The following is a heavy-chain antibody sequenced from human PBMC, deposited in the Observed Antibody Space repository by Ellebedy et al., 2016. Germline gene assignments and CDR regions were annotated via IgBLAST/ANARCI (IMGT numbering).Heavy chain of an antibody. J-gene: IGHJ6*02. CDR1: GGPFSSYA. V-gene: IGHV1-69*04. D-gene: IGHD3-16*01. CDR3: ARSHFGGSYGMDV. CDR2: IIPILGIA. Sequence: ASVKVSCKASGGPFSSYAISWVRQAPGQGLEWMGRIIPILGIANYAQKFQGRVTITADKSTSTAYMELSSLRSEDAAVYYCARSHFGGSYGMDVWGQGTTVTVSS.